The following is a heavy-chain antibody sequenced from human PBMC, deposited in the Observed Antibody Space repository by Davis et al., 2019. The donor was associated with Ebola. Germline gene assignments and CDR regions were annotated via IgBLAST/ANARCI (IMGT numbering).Heavy chain of an antibody. J-gene: IGHJ6*04. CDR1: GDSISSSSYY. V-gene: IGHV4-39*07. CDR2: IHYSGLT. D-gene: IGHD2-21*01. Sequence: SETLSLTCTVSGDSISSSSYYWGWIRQPPGQGLEWIGSIHYSGLTFYNPSLESRLTISIDTSKNQFSLKVTSVTVADTAVYYCARDGSGAYPYYYSGMDVWGKGTTVTVSS. CDR3: ARDGSGAYPYYYSGMDV.